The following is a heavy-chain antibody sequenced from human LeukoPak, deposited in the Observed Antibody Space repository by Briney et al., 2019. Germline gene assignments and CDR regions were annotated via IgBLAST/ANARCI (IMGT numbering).Heavy chain of an antibody. Sequence: ASAKVSCKASGYTFTGYYMHWVRQAPGQGLEWMGWINPNSGGTNYAQKFQGRVTMTRDTSISTAYMELSRLRSDDTAVYYCARRGAAAGRGSYYYYMDVWGKGTTVTVSS. J-gene: IGHJ6*03. CDR3: ARRGAAAGRGSYYYYMDV. CDR2: INPNSGGT. CDR1: GYTFTGYY. V-gene: IGHV1-2*02. D-gene: IGHD6-13*01.